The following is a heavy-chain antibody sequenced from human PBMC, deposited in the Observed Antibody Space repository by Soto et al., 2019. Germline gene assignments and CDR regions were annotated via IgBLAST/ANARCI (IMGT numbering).Heavy chain of an antibody. CDR1: GFTFSSYG. CDR3: ARDTAAVVAATLPSGGAFDI. CDR2: IWYDGSNK. D-gene: IGHD2-15*01. V-gene: IGHV3-33*01. Sequence: QVQLVESGGGVVQPGRSLRLSCAASGFTFSSYGMHWVRQAPGKGLEWVAVIWYDGSNKYYADSVKGRFTISRDNSKNTLYLQMNSLRAEDTAVYYCARDTAAVVAATLPSGGAFDIWGQGTMVTVSS. J-gene: IGHJ3*02.